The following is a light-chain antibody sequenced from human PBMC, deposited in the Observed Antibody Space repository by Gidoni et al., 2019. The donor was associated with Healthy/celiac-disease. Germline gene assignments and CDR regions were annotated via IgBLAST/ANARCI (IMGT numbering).Light chain of an antibody. CDR1: VLAKKY. CDR3: YSAADNIGV. J-gene: IGLJ1*01. V-gene: IGLV3-27*01. Sequence: SYELTQPSSVSVSPGQTARITCSGDVLAKKYARWFQQKPGQAPVLVIYKDRERPSGIPERFSGSSSGTTVTLTISGAQVEDEADYYCYSAADNIGVFGTGTKVTVL. CDR2: KDR.